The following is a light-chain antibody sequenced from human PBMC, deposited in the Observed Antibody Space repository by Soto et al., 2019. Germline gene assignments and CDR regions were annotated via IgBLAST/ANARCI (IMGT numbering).Light chain of an antibody. CDR1: QSLLHSNGYNY. CDR3: MQGPQTPLT. Sequence: DIVMTQSPLSLPVTPGEPASISCRSSQSLLHSNGYNYLDWYLQKPGQSPQLLIYLGSNRASGVPDRFSGSGSGTDFTLKISRVEADDVGIYYCMQGPQTPLTFGGGTQVEI. CDR2: LGS. V-gene: IGKV2-28*01. J-gene: IGKJ4*01.